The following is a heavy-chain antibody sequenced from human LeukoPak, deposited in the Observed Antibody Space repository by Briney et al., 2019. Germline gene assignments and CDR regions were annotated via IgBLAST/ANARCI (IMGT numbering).Heavy chain of an antibody. CDR1: GFTFSSYS. D-gene: IGHD5-24*01. CDR3: ARGMARNTFDL. Sequence: GGSLRLSCAASGFTFSSYSMNWVRQAPGKGLEWVSSISSSSSYIYYADSVKGRFTISRDNAKNSLYLQMNSLRAEDTAVYYCARGMARNTFDLWGQGTMVTVSS. J-gene: IGHJ3*01. V-gene: IGHV3-21*01. CDR2: ISSSSSYI.